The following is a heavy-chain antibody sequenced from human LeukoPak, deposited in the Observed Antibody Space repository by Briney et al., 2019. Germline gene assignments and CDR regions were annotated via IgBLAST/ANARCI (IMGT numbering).Heavy chain of an antibody. CDR1: GFTFSSSE. V-gene: IGHV3-48*03. D-gene: IGHD5-18*01. Sequence: GGSRRLSCAASGFTFSSSEMNWVRQAPGKGLEWVSYISSSGRTIYYADSVKGRFTISRDSAKNSLYLQMNSLRAEDTAVYYCAKDKSRIQLWGRSYYFDYWGQGTLVTVSS. CDR3: AKDKSRIQLWGRSYYFDY. CDR2: ISSSGRTI. J-gene: IGHJ4*02.